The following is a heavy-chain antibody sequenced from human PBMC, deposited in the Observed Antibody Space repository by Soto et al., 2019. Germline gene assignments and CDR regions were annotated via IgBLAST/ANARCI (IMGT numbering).Heavy chain of an antibody. CDR2: IYSGGST. CDR1: GFTVSSNY. J-gene: IGHJ5*02. Sequence: GGSLRLSCAASGFTVSSNYMSWVSQDPGKGLEWVSVIYSGGSTYYADSVKGRFTISRDNSKNTLYLQMNSLRAEDTAVYYCARVGRGGSSWYKTTFNWFDPWGQGTLVTVSS. V-gene: IGHV3-66*01. D-gene: IGHD6-13*01. CDR3: ARVGRGGSSWYKTTFNWFDP.